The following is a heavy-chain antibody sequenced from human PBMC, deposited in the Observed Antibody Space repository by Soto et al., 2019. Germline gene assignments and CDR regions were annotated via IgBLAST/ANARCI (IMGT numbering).Heavy chain of an antibody. CDR1: GFTFSDYY. CDR3: ARGGRGTGDYRGVYFDY. D-gene: IGHD7-27*01. J-gene: IGHJ4*02. V-gene: IGHV3-11*06. CDR2: ISSSSSYT. Sequence: QVQLVESGGGLVKPGGSLRLSCAASGFTFSDYYMSWIRQAPGKGLEWVSYISSSSSYTNYADSVKGRFTISRDNAKNSLYLQLKRLRAEDTAVYDCARGGRGTGDYRGVYFDYWGQGTLVTVSS.